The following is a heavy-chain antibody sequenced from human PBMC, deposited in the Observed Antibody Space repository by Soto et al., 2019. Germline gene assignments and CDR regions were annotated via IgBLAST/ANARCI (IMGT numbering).Heavy chain of an antibody. Sequence: GGSLRLSCAASGFTFSSYGMHWVRQAPGKGLEWVAVISYDGSNKYYADSVKGRFTISRDNSKNTLYLQMNSLRAEDTAVYYCARDPAHKDSYDILTGYSDYWGQGTLVTVSS. CDR2: ISYDGSNK. D-gene: IGHD3-9*01. J-gene: IGHJ4*02. V-gene: IGHV3-30*03. CDR3: ARDPAHKDSYDILTGYSDY. CDR1: GFTFSSYG.